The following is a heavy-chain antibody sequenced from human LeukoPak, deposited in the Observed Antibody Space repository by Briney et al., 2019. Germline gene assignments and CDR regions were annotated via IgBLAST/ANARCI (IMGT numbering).Heavy chain of an antibody. Sequence: SQTLSLTCTVSGDSISSGNYYWSWIRQPAGKGLEWIGRIYTSGSTNYNPSLKSRVTISVDTSKNQFSLKLTSVTAADTAVYYCARDTPGYSSSWYAFEDKINHNWFDPWGQGTLVTVSS. CDR1: GDSISSGNYY. CDR3: ARDTPGYSSSWYAFEDKINHNWFDP. V-gene: IGHV4-61*02. D-gene: IGHD6-13*01. J-gene: IGHJ5*02. CDR2: IYTSGST.